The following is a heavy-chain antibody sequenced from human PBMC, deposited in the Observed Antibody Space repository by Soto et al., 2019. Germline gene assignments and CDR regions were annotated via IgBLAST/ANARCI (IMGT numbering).Heavy chain of an antibody. CDR2: IDWDDDK. J-gene: IGHJ6*02. CDR1: GFSLSTSGMC. D-gene: IGHD6-19*01. Sequence: GSGPTLVNPTQTLTLTCTFSGFSLSTSGMCVSWIRQPPGKALEWLALIDWDDDKYYSTSLKTRLTISKDTSKNQVVLTMTNMDPVDTATYYCARYSSGWSKHPSGGYYYYGMDVWGQGTTVTVSS. CDR3: ARYSSGWSKHPSGGYYYYGMDV. V-gene: IGHV2-70*01.